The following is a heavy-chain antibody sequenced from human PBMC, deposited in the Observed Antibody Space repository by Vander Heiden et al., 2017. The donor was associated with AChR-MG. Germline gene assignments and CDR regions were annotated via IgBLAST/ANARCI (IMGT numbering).Heavy chain of an antibody. Sequence: QLPLQGSGPGLVKASQTLSLTCFVSGGSISSDYCSWSWIRQPPGKGLEWIGGIFYSGNTYYNPSLKSRVTMSVDTSKNQFSLKLSSVTAADVVVYYCARHPTPYCFGTGCYISWGQGTLVTVSS. CDR1: GGSISSDYCS. CDR3: ARHPTPYCFGTGCYIS. J-gene: IGHJ5*01. CDR2: IFYSGNT. V-gene: IGHV4-39*01. D-gene: IGHD2-2*02.